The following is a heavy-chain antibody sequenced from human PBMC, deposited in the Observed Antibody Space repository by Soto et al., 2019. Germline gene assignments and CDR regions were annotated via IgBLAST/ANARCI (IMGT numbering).Heavy chain of an antibody. D-gene: IGHD3-22*01. CDR1: GFTFSSYG. CDR2: ISYDGSNK. CDR3: AKGWDYYDSSGTNLKRFDY. Sequence: QVQLVESGGGVVQPGRSLRLSCAASGFTFSSYGMHWVRQAPGKGLEWVAVISYDGSNKYYADSVKGRFTISRDNSKNTLYLQMNSLRAEDTAVYYCAKGWDYYDSSGTNLKRFDYWGQGTLVTVSS. V-gene: IGHV3-30*18. J-gene: IGHJ4*02.